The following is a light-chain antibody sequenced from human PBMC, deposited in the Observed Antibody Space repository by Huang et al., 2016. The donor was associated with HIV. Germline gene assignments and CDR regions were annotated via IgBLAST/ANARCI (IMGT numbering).Light chain of an antibody. J-gene: IGKJ1*01. CDR1: QSVNSGY. CDR3: QQYGSSSWT. CDR2: GAS. Sequence: EIVLTPSPGTVSLSPGERATRSFRASQSVNSGYLALYQQNPGHAPRLRIYGASSKASGIPDRFSGGGSGTDFTLTISGLEPEDFAVFYCQQYGSSSWTFGQGTKVEIK. V-gene: IGKV3-20*01.